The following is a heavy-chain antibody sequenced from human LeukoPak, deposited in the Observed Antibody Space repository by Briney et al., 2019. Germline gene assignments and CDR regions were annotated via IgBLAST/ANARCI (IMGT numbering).Heavy chain of an antibody. V-gene: IGHV4-61*02. CDR3: ARPTFNGRHAFDI. Sequence: SETLSLTCTVSGGSISSGSYYWSWIRQPAGKGLEWIGRIYTSGSTNYNPSLKSRVTISVDTSKSQFSLKLSSVTAADTAVYYCARPTFNGRHAFDIWGQGTMVTVSS. CDR2: IYTSGST. D-gene: IGHD3-16*01. J-gene: IGHJ3*02. CDR1: GGSISSGSYY.